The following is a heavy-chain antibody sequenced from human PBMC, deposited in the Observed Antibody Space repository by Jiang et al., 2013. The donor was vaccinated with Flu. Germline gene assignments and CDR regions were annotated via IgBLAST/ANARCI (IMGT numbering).Heavy chain of an antibody. J-gene: IGHJ4*02. CDR3: ARIRPTYYYDSSGYYFDY. CDR2: IHWDDDK. Sequence: KPTQTLTLTCTFSGFPLSSSGMRVSWIRQPPGEALEWLAHIHWDDDKFYSTSLRTRLTISKDTSKNQVVLTMTNMDPVDTATYYCARIRPTYYYDSSGYYFDYWGQGTLVTVSS. D-gene: IGHD3-22*01. CDR1: GFPLSSSGMR. V-gene: IGHV2-70*04.